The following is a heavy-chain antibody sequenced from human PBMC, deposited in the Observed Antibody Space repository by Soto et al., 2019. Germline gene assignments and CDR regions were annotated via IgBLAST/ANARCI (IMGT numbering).Heavy chain of an antibody. Sequence: SETLSLTCAVSGASIRSYHWSWIRQPAGKGLEWIGRMQHTGNTNYNPFLKSRVTMSVDTSKNQISLKMTSVTAADTAVYFCAKDVSSRRWFDPWGQGILVTVSS. CDR3: AKDVSSRRWFDP. V-gene: IGHV4-4*07. CDR2: MQHTGNT. D-gene: IGHD3-16*01. J-gene: IGHJ5*02. CDR1: GASIRSYH.